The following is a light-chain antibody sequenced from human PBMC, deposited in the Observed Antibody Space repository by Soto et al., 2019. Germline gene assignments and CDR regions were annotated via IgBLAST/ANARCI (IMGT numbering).Light chain of an antibody. CDR3: QSYDTCLGSQGV. J-gene: IGLJ3*02. V-gene: IGLV1-40*01. Sequence: QSVLTQPPSVSGAPGQRVTISCTGSSSNLGAVYDVHWYQQLPGTAPKLLIYGNDNRPSGVPDRFSGSKSGTSASLAITGLQAEDEADYYCQSYDTCLGSQGVFGGGTKLTVL. CDR2: GND. CDR1: SSNLGAVYD.